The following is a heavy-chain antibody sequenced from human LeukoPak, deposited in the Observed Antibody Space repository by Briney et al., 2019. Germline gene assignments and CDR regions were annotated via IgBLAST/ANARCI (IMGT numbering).Heavy chain of an antibody. CDR2: INHSGST. V-gene: IGHV4-34*01. CDR3: ARGHQIVTH. J-gene: IGHJ4*02. D-gene: IGHD4-23*01. CDR1: GGSFSGYY. Sequence: SETLSLTCAVYGGSFSGYYWSWIRQPPGKGLEWIGEINHSGSTNYNPSLKSRVTISVGTSKNQFSLKLSSVTAADTAVYYCARGHQIVTHWGQGTLVTVSS.